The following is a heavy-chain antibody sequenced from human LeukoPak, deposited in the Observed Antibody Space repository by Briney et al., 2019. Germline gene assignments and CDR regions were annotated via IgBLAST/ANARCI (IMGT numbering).Heavy chain of an antibody. D-gene: IGHD6-13*01. J-gene: IGHJ4*02. Sequence: SVKVSCKASGYTFTSSDINWVRQATGQGLEWMGWMNPNTDKTGYARNFQGRVTMTKNISISTAYMEVSSLTYEDTAIYYCARGRPGLASAGIYDFWGQGTLVTVSS. CDR3: ARGRPGLASAGIYDF. V-gene: IGHV1-8*01. CDR2: MNPNTDKT. CDR1: GYTFTSSD.